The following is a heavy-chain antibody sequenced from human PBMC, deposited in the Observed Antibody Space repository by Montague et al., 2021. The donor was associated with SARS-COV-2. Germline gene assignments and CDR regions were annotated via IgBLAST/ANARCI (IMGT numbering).Heavy chain of an antibody. D-gene: IGHD1-26*01. Sequence: YCFKKNNDYAVSVKSRITINPDTSKNQISLQLNSVTPEDTAVYYCARTSASSDYWGQGTLVTVSS. J-gene: IGHJ4*02. CDR2: YCFKKNN. V-gene: IGHV6-1*01. CDR3: ARTSASSDY.